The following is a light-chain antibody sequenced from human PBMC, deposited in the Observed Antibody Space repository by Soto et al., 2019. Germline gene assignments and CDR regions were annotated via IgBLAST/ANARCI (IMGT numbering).Light chain of an antibody. V-gene: IGKV1-39*01. CDR1: QTISNY. CDR3: QQSYSPRWT. Sequence: DIQMTQSPSSLSASVGDRVTMTCRASQTISNYLNWYQQKPGKAPKLLIYAASSLQSGVPSRFSGSGSGTDFTLTISSLQPEDFATYYCQQSYSPRWTFGQGTKVEIK. CDR2: AAS. J-gene: IGKJ1*01.